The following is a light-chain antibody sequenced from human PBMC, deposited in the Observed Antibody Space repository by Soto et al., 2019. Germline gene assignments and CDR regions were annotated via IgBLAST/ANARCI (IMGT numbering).Light chain of an antibody. V-gene: IGLV2-14*01. CDR3: SSYTSSSTVI. CDR2: DVS. Sequence: QSALTQPASVSESPGQSITMSSTGTSSDIGGYNYVSWYQQHPGKAPKLMIYDVSNRPSGISNRFSGSRSGNTASLTISGLQAEDEADYYCSSYTSSSTVIFGGGTKLTVL. J-gene: IGLJ2*01. CDR1: SSDIGGYNY.